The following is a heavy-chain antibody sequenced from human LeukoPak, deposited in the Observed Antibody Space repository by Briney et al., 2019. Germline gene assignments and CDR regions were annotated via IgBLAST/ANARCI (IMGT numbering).Heavy chain of an antibody. Sequence: ASVKVSCKASGYTFTGYYMHWVRQAPGQGLEWMGWINPNSGGTNYAQKFQGRVTMTRDTSISTAYMELSRLRSDDTDVYYCARCTIFGVAASWFDPWGQGTLVTVSS. CDR3: ARCTIFGVAASWFDP. J-gene: IGHJ5*02. V-gene: IGHV1-2*02. CDR2: INPNSGGT. D-gene: IGHD3-3*01. CDR1: GYTFTGYY.